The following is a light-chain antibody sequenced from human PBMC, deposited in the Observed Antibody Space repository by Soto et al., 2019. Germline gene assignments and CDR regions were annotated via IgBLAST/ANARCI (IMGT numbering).Light chain of an antibody. J-gene: IGKJ4*01. CDR2: VAS. Sequence: DIQMTQSPSTLSASVGDRVTITCRASQSISSRLAWYQQKPGKAPKILIYVASNLESGVPSRFSASGSGTEFTLTISSLQPDDFATYYCQQYNSYSLTFGGGTKVEIK. CDR1: QSISSR. V-gene: IGKV1-5*01. CDR3: QQYNSYSLT.